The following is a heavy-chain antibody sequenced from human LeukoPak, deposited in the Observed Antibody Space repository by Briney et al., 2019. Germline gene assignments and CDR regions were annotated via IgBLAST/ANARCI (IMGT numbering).Heavy chain of an antibody. V-gene: IGHV4-34*01. J-gene: IGHJ4*02. Sequence: SETLSLTCAVYGGSFSGYDWSWIRQPPGKGLEWIGEINHSGSTNYNPSLKSRVTISVDTSKNQFSLKLSSVTAADTAVSYCVRVRGKYYYDSSGYYYPTRFFDYWGQGTLVTVSS. CDR1: GGSFSGYD. CDR2: INHSGST. CDR3: VRVRGKYYYDSSGYYYPTRFFDY. D-gene: IGHD3-22*01.